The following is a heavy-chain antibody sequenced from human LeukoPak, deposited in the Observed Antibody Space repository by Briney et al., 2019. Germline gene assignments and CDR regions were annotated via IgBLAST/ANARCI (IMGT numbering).Heavy chain of an antibody. CDR2: INHSGST. J-gene: IGHJ6*02. CDR1: GGSFSGYY. V-gene: IGHV4-34*01. CDR3: ARGGATAARANYYYYYGMDV. Sequence: PSETLSLTCAVYGGSFSGYYWSWIRQPPGKGLEWIGEINHSGSTNYNPSLKSRATISVDTSKNQFSLKLSSVTAADTAVYYCARGGATAARANYYYYYGMDVWGQGTTVTVSS. D-gene: IGHD2-2*01.